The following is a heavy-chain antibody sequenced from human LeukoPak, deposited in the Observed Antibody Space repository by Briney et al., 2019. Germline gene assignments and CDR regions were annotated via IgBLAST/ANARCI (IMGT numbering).Heavy chain of an antibody. V-gene: IGHV1-46*01. CDR1: GYSFTSYY. J-gene: IGHJ4*02. CDR3: SRAKAAETFDD. CDR2: IKPSGGST. D-gene: IGHD6-13*01. Sequence: ASVKVSCKAFGYSFTSYYIHWVRPAPGQGREWVGVIKPSGGSTNYERKLQGRFTMTVDTSTITVYMELTSLTSDDTAFYYCSRAKAAETFDDWGQGTLVTVSS.